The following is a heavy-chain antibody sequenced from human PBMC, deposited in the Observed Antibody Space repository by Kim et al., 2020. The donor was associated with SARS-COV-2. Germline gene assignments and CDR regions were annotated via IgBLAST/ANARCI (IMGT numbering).Heavy chain of an antibody. Sequence: SETLSLTCVVYGGSFSGYYWSWIRQPPGKGLEWIGEINHSGSTNYNQALKSRVTITVDTSKNQFSLKLSSVTAADTDVYYCARVGRFLEWLLSHHYYYYVDVWGKGTTVTVSS. CDR2: INHSGST. CDR1: GGSFSGYY. J-gene: IGHJ6*03. D-gene: IGHD3-3*01. V-gene: IGHV4-34*01. CDR3: ARVGRFLEWLLSHHYYYYVDV.